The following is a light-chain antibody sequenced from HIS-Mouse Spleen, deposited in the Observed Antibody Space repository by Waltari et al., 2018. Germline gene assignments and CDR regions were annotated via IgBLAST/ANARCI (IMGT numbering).Light chain of an antibody. Sequence: SYELTQPPSVSVSPGQTAMTTCSGDALPNKYAYWYQQKSGQAPVLVSYEDSKRTAGIPERFYGSSSGTMATLTISGAQVEDEADYYCYSTDSSGNHRVFGGGTKLTVL. J-gene: IGLJ2*01. CDR3: YSTDSSGNHRV. V-gene: IGLV3-10*01. CDR1: ALPNKY. CDR2: EDS.